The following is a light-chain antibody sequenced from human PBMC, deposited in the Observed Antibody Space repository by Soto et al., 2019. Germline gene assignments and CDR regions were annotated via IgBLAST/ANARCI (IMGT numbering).Light chain of an antibody. CDR3: QSYDSSLSGPV. V-gene: IGLV1-40*01. J-gene: IGLJ2*01. Sequence: QPVLTQPPSVSGAPGQRVTISCTGSSSNIGAGYDVHWYQQLPGTAPKVLIYGNSNRPSGVPDRFSGSKSGTSASLAITGLQAEDEADYYCQSYDSSLSGPVFGGGTKLTVL. CDR2: GNS. CDR1: SSNIGAGYD.